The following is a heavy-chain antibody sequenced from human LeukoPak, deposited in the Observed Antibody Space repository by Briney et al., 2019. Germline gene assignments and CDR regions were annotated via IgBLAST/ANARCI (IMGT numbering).Heavy chain of an antibody. CDR3: ARDPGDCSSTSCYWDAFDI. CDR2: ISSSGSTI. D-gene: IGHD2-2*01. Sequence: GGSLRLSCAASGFTFSSYSMSWVRQAPGKGRGWVSYISSSGSTIYYAESVRGRFTISRDNAKNSLYLQMKSVRAQETALYYCARDPGDCSSTSCYWDAFDIGGQGTMVTVSS. J-gene: IGHJ3*02. V-gene: IGHV3-48*01. CDR1: GFTFSSYS.